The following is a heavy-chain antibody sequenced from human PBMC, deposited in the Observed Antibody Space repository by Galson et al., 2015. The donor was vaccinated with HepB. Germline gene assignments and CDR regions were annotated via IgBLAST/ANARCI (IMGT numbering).Heavy chain of an antibody. CDR2: ISYDGTNT. Sequence: SLRLSCAASGFTFRNYGLHWVRQAPGKGLEWVAVISYDGTNTYYADSVQGRFTISRDNSKNTLYLQMNSLRTEDTAIYYCARDPLGAPVGAFDIWGQGTMVTVSS. D-gene: IGHD3-16*01. CDR1: GFTFRNYG. CDR3: ARDPLGAPVGAFDI. V-gene: IGHV3-30*03. J-gene: IGHJ3*02.